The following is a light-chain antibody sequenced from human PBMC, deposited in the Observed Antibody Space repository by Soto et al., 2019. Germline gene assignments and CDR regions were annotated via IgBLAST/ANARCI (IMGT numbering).Light chain of an antibody. J-gene: IGLJ1*01. V-gene: IGLV2-23*01. CDR3: CSYAGSFYV. Sequence: QSALTRPASVSGSPGQSITISCTGTSSDVGSYNLVSWYQQHPGKAPKLMIYEGSKRPSGVSNRFSGSKSGNTASLTISGLQAEDEADYYCCSYAGSFYVFGTGTKLTVL. CDR2: EGS. CDR1: SSDVGSYNL.